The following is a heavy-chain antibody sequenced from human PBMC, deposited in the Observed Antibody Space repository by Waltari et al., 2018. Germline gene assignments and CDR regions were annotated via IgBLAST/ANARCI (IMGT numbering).Heavy chain of an antibody. V-gene: IGHV3-13*01. CDR3: ATISSVAIH. J-gene: IGHJ6*02. D-gene: IGHD2-15*01. CDR2: ISSTGDT. Sequence: EVQLVESGGGWVQPGGSLRLSCAASGFTFSSNDMHWVRQATGKGLEWVSAISSTGDTYYAASVRGRFTISRENAQRSVYLQMNSLRAGDTALYYCATISSVAIHWGQGTTVTVSS. CDR1: GFTFSSND.